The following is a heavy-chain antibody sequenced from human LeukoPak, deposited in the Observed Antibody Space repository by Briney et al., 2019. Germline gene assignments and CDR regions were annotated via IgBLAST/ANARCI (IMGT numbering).Heavy chain of an antibody. CDR2: IYPGDSDT. D-gene: IGHD6-13*01. J-gene: IGHJ4*02. CDR1: GYSFTNYW. CDR3: ASSKSSSWYPFYLDY. Sequence: GESLKISCKGSGYSFTNYWIGWVRQMPGKGLEWMGIIYPGDSDTRYSPSFQGQVTISADKSISTAYLQWSSLKASDTAMYYCASSKSSSWYPFYLDYWGQGTLVTVSS. V-gene: IGHV5-51*01.